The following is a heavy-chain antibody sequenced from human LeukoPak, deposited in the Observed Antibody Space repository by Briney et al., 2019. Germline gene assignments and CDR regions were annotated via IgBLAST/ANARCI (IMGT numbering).Heavy chain of an antibody. Sequence: ASVKVSCKASDYPFTNFGVSWVRQAPGQGLEWMGWINPNSGGTNYAQKFQGRVTMTRDTSISTAYMELSRLRSDDTAVYYCARDGRDGYSTWGQGTLVTVSS. J-gene: IGHJ5*02. V-gene: IGHV1-2*02. CDR2: INPNSGGT. D-gene: IGHD5-24*01. CDR1: DYPFTNFG. CDR3: ARDGRDGYST.